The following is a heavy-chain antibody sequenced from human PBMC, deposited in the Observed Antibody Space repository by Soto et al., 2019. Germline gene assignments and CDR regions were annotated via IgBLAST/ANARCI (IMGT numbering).Heavy chain of an antibody. Sequence: XETLYLTCAVDGWSFSGYYWSWIRQPPGRGLEWIGEINHSGSTNYNPSLKSRVTISVDTSKNQFSLKLSSVTAADTAVYYCARAVRYFDWLFPYYYYYGMDVWGQGTTVTVSS. CDR2: INHSGST. J-gene: IGHJ6*02. CDR3: ARAVRYFDWLFPYYYYYGMDV. V-gene: IGHV4-34*01. D-gene: IGHD3-9*01. CDR1: GWSFSGYY.